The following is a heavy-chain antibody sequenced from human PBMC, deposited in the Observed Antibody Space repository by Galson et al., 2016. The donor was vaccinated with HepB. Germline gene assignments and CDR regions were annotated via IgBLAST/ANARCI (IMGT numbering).Heavy chain of an antibody. CDR3: ARGFPDYNVLTGSYKGFFTS. CDR2: VYHGGST. J-gene: IGHJ4*02. V-gene: IGHV4-4*02. CDR1: GDTVSSSNW. Sequence: SETLSLTCSVSGDTVSSSNWWSWVRQPPGQGLEWIGEVYHGGSTHYNPSLNTRLVISVKKSKNQFFLNLTSVTAADTAIYYCARGFPDYNVLTGSYKGFFTSWGQGILVTVSS. D-gene: IGHD3-9*01.